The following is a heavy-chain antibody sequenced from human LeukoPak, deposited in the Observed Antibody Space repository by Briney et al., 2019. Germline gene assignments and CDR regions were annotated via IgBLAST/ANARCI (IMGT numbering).Heavy chain of an antibody. CDR3: ARDSTSPFDY. V-gene: IGHV3-48*03. J-gene: IGHJ4*02. Sequence: GGSLRLSCAASGFTFSSYEMNWVRQAPGKGLEWVSYISSSGSTIYYADSVKGRFTISRDNAKNSLYLQMNSLRAEDTAVYYRARDSTSPFDYWGQGTLVTVSS. CDR2: ISSSGSTI. CDR1: GFTFSSYE. D-gene: IGHD6-6*01.